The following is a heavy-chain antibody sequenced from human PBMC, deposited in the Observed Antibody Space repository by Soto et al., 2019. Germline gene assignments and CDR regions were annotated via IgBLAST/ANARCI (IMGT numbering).Heavy chain of an antibody. D-gene: IGHD5-12*01. J-gene: IGHJ4*02. CDR1: GGSISSYY. Sequence: PSETLSLTCTVSGGSISSYYWSWIRQPAGKGPEWIGRIYTSGSTNYNPSLKSRVTMSVDTSKNQFSLKLSSVTAADTAVYYCARDGYSGYDDLGFDYWGQGTLVTVSS. V-gene: IGHV4-4*07. CDR2: IYTSGST. CDR3: ARDGYSGYDDLGFDY.